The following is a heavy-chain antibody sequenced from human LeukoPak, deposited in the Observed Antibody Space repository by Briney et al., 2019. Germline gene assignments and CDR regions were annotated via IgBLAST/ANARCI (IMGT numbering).Heavy chain of an antibody. CDR2: IWYDGSNK. CDR3: ARDGNCGGDCYFDY. V-gene: IGHV3-33*01. D-gene: IGHD2-21*02. Sequence: GGSLRLSCAASGFTFSSYGMHWVRQAPGKGLEWVAVIWYDGSNKYYADSVKGRFTISRDNSKNTLYLQMNSLRAEDTAVYYCARDGNCGGDCYFDYWGQGTLVTVSS. J-gene: IGHJ4*02. CDR1: GFTFSSYG.